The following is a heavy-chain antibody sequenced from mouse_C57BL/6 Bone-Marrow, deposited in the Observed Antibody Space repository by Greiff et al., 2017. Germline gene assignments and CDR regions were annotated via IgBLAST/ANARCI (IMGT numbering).Heavy chain of an antibody. Sequence: QVQLQQSGAELVRPGASVTLSCKASGYTFTDYEMHWVKQTPVHGLEWIGAIDPETGGTAYNQKFKGKAILTADTSSSTAYMELRSLTSEDSAVYYCTRCDTTVVDSFDYWGQGTTLTVSS. CDR3: TRCDTTVVDSFDY. J-gene: IGHJ2*01. D-gene: IGHD1-1*01. V-gene: IGHV1-15*01. CDR2: IDPETGGT. CDR1: GYTFTDYE.